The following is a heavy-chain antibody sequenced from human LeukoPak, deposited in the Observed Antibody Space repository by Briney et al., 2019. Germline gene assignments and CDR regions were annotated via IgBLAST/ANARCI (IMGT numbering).Heavy chain of an antibody. V-gene: IGHV4-39*07. Sequence: SETLSLTCTVSGGSISSSSYYWGWIRQPPGKGLEWIGSIYYSGSTYYNPSLKSRVTISVDTSKNQFSLKLSSVTAADTAVYYCARWGLKGYWGQGTLVTVSS. J-gene: IGHJ4*02. D-gene: IGHD3-16*01. CDR1: GGSISSSSYY. CDR3: ARWGLKGY. CDR2: IYYSGST.